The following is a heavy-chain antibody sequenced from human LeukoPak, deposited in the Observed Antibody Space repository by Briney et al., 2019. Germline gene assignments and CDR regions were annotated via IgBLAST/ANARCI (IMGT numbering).Heavy chain of an antibody. CDR3: ARHMYGTVIDAFDI. J-gene: IGHJ3*02. D-gene: IGHD2-8*01. V-gene: IGHV4-59*08. CDR2: VHYSGNT. Sequence: PSETLSLTCTVSEGSISTALWSWIRQPPGKGLEWVGNVHYSGNTDYNPSLKRRVITSIDTSKKQFSLKLSSVPAADTALYYCARHMYGTVIDAFDIWGPGTMVTVSP. CDR1: EGSISTAL.